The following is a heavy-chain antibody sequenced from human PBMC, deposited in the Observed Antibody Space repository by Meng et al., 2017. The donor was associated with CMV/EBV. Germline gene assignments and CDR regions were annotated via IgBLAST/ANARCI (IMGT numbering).Heavy chain of an antibody. V-gene: IGHV2-26*01. D-gene: IGHD3-3*01. Sequence: SAPTLVKPTETLTLTCTVSGFSLSNARMGVSWIRQPPGKALEWLAHIFSNDEKSYSTSLKSRLTISKDTSKSQVVLTMTNMDPVDTATYYCARIKTIFGVVITENYYYYGMDVWGQGTTVTVSS. J-gene: IGHJ6*02. CDR2: IFSNDEK. CDR3: ARIKTIFGVVITENYYYYGMDV. CDR1: GFSLSNARMG.